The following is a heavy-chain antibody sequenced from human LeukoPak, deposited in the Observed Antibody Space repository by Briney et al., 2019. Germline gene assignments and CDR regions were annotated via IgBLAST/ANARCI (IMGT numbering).Heavy chain of an antibody. CDR1: GGSISSSSYY. Sequence: KASETLSLTCTVSGGSISSSSYYWSWIRQPPGKGLEWIGEINHSGSTNYNPSLKSRVTISVDTSKNQFSLKLSSVTAADTAVYYCARGSAFQLVGYFDYWGQGTLVTVSS. V-gene: IGHV4-39*07. CDR3: ARGSAFQLVGYFDY. CDR2: INHSGST. J-gene: IGHJ4*02. D-gene: IGHD6-6*01.